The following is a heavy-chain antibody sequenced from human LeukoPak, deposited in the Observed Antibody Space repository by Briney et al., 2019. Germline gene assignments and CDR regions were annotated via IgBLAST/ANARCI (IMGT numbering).Heavy chain of an antibody. CDR2: NLYGGSS. J-gene: IGHJ4*02. Sequence: SETLSLTCTVSGGSVNSHYWNWIRQPPGKGLEWIGYNLYGGSSAYNPSLKSRVAMSLDTSKNQFSLRLYSVTAADTAVYFCARGIPMANLVFDYWGQGTLGTVSS. D-gene: IGHD3-10*01. V-gene: IGHV4-59*02. CDR3: ARGIPMANLVFDY. CDR1: GGSVNSHY.